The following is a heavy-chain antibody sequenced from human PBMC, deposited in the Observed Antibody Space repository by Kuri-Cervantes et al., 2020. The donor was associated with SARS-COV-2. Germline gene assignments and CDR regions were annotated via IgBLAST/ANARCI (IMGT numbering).Heavy chain of an antibody. CDR1: GFTFSSYS. D-gene: IGHD2-15*01. V-gene: IGHV3-21*01. J-gene: IGHJ6*02. CDR3: ARGGYCSGGSCYSVYYYYYYGMDV. CDR2: ISSSSSYI. Sequence: GGSLRLSCAASGFTFSSYSMNWVRQAPGKGLEWVSSISSSSSYIYYADSVKGRFTISRDNAKNSPYLQMNSLRAEDTAVYYCARGGYCSGGSCYSVYYYYYYGMDVWGQGTTVTVSS.